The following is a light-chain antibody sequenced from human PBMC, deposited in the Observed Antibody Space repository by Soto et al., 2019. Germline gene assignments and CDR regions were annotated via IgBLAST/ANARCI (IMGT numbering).Light chain of an antibody. CDR3: QHYNSYYPL. CDR1: QSISSW. CDR2: KAS. Sequence: DIQMTQSPSTLSASVGDRVTITCRASQSISSWLAWYQQKPGKAPQLLIYKASSLESGGPSRVSGSGSGTXXXXXXSSLQPDDFATYYCQHYNSYYPLFGRGTKLDIK. V-gene: IGKV1-5*03. J-gene: IGKJ1*01.